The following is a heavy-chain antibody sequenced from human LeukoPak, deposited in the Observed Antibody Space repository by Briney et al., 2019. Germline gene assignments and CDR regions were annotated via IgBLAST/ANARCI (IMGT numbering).Heavy chain of an antibody. CDR1: GFTFSSYS. V-gene: IGHV3-21*01. CDR3: AKDGALLRWPVYYFDY. CDR2: ISSSSSYI. D-gene: IGHD4-23*01. Sequence: GGSLRLSCAASGFTFSSYSMNWVRQAPGKGLEWVSSISSSSSYIYYADSVKGRFTISRDNAKNSLNLQMNSLRAEDTAVYYCAKDGALLRWPVYYFDYWGQGTLVTVSS. J-gene: IGHJ4*02.